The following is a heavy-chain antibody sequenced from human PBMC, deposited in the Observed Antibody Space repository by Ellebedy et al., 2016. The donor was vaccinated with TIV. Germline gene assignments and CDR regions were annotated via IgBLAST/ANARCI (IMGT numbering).Heavy chain of an antibody. D-gene: IGHD5-18*01. Sequence: GESLKISCAASGFTFSDYYMSWIRQAPGKGLEWVSYISSSGSTIYYEDSVKGRFPISRDNAKNSLYLQMNSLRAEDTAVYCAREGDTAMVHGMDVWGQGTTVTVSS. J-gene: IGHJ6*02. CDR3: AREGDTAMVHGMDV. CDR1: GFTFSDYY. V-gene: IGHV3-11*01. CDR2: ISSSGSTI.